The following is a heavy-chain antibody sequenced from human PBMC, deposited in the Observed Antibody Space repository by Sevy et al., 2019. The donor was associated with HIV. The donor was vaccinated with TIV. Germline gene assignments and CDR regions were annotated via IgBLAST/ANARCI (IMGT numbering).Heavy chain of an antibody. J-gene: IGHJ5*02. CDR1: GYSFTSYW. V-gene: IGHV5-51*01. CDR2: IYPGDSDT. CDR3: ARSQLYSSSLRGFWFDP. D-gene: IGHD6-6*01. Sequence: GESLKISCKGSGYSFTSYWIGWVRQMPGKGLEWMGIIYPGDSDTRYSPSFQGQVTISADKSISTDYLQWSSLKASATAMYYCARSQLYSSSLRGFWFDPWGQGTLVTVSS.